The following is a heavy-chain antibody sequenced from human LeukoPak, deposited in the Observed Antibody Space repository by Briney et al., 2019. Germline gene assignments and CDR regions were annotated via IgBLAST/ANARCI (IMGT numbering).Heavy chain of an antibody. D-gene: IGHD5-12*01. CDR2: VYYSGST. Sequence: PSETLSLTCAVSGGSISTYYWTWIRQPPGKGPEWVGYVYYSGSTNYNPSLESRVTMSLDASKNQFSLKLTSVTAADTAVYYCGANAGGHREAPFDYWSQGALVTVSS. J-gene: IGHJ4*02. CDR1: GGSISTYY. CDR3: GANAGGHREAPFDY. V-gene: IGHV4-59*13.